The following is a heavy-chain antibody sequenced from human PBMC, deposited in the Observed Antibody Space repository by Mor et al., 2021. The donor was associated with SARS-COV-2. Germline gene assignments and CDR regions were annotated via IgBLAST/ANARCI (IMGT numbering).Heavy chain of an antibody. Sequence: SGSTYYNPSLKSRVTISVDTSKNQFSLKLSSVTAADTAVYYCARAWPGRIVGAPSSYTYNWFDPWGQGTLVTVSS. V-gene: IGHV4-31*02. CDR3: ARAWPGRIVGAPSSYTYNWFDP. D-gene: IGHD1-26*01. CDR2: SGST. J-gene: IGHJ5*02.